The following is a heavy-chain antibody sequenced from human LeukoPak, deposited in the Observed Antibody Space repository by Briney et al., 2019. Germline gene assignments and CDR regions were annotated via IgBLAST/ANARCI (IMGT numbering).Heavy chain of an antibody. CDR3: ARAPGSTGWRQFDY. V-gene: IGHV5-51*01. CDR2: IYPGDSDT. CDR1: GYSFTNYW. J-gene: IGHJ4*02. Sequence: GESLKISCKGSGYSFTNYWIAWVRQMPGKGLEWVGNIYPGDSDTRYSPSFQGQVTISVDKSISTAFLQWSSLKASDTAMYYCARAPGSTGWRQFDYWGQGALVTVSS. D-gene: IGHD2-8*02.